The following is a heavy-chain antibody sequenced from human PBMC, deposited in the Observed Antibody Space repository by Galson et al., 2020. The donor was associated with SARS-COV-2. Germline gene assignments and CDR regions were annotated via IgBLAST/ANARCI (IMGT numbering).Heavy chain of an antibody. CDR2: ISNNGGNT. CDR3: TRDPYGRGDYYMDV. V-gene: IGHV3-64*02. CDR1: GFTFSSYA. J-gene: IGHJ6*03. Sequence: GGSLRLSCAVSGFTFSSYAMHWVRQAPGKGLEYVAAISNNGGNTYYADSVKGRFTISRDSSTNTLYLHMGSLRTEDMAVYYCTRDPYGRGDYYMDVWGKGTTVTVSS. D-gene: IGHD4-17*01.